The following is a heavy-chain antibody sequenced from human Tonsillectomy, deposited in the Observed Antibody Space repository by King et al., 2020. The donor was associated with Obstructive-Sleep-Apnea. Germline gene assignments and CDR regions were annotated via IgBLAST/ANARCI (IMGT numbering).Heavy chain of an antibody. CDR2: INPNSGGA. CDR1: GYIFTDYY. J-gene: IGHJ5*02. Sequence: VQLVESGAEVKKPGASVKVSCRAAGYIFTDYYIHWVRQAPGHGLEWMGWINPNSGGANYAQKFQGGVTMTRDTSISTAYMELSRLKSDDTAVYYCARDGGAQLVRYHWFDPWGRGTLVTVSS. D-gene: IGHD6-13*01. V-gene: IGHV1-2*02. CDR3: ARDGGAQLVRYHWFDP.